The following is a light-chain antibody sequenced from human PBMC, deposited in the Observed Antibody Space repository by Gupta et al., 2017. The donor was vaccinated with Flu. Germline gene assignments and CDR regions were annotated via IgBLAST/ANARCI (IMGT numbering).Light chain of an antibody. CDR1: QTILYNSKDKNS. CDR2: WAS. Sequence: SLCDRATINCKSSQTILYNSKDKNSLAWYRQKAGQPPKLLISWASTREAGVPDRFSGSGSGTDFTLTISSCQAEDVAVYYCQQDNATPLTFGGGTKVEIK. CDR3: QQDNATPLT. V-gene: IGKV4-1*01. J-gene: IGKJ4*01.